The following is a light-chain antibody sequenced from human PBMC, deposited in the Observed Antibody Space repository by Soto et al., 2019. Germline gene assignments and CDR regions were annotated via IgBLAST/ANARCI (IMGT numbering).Light chain of an antibody. J-gene: IGKJ1*01. Sequence: EIVMTQSPATLSVSPWETATLSCWARQSVDSNLAWYQQKPGQAPRLLIYDASNRATGIPARFSGSGSGTDFTLTISSLEPEDFAVYYCQQRSNWPPTWTFGQGTKVDIK. CDR3: QQRSNWPPTWT. V-gene: IGKV3-11*01. CDR1: QSVDSN. CDR2: DAS.